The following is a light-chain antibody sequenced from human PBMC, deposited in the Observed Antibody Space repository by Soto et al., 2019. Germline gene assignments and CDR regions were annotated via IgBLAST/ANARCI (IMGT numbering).Light chain of an antibody. V-gene: IGKV3-15*01. CDR1: QSITDN. Sequence: EIVMTQSPATLSVSPGERATLSCRASQSITDNLAWYQQKPGQAPRLLIYGASTRATDIPVRFSGSGSGTEFTLTISSLQSEDFAVYYCQQYNSWPLTFGQGTKVEIK. CDR2: GAS. CDR3: QQYNSWPLT. J-gene: IGKJ1*01.